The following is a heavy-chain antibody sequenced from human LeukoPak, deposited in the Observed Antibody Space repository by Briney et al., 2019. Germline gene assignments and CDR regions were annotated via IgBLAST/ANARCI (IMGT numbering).Heavy chain of an antibody. CDR1: GGSISSYY. CDR3: AREGYSYGYGFDY. J-gene: IGHJ4*02. V-gene: IGHV4-4*07. D-gene: IGHD5-18*01. Sequence: SETLSLTCTVSGGSISSYYWSWIRQPAGKGLEWIGRIYTSGSTNYNPSLKSRVTISVDKSKNQFSLKLSSVTAAGTAVYYCAREGYSYGYGFDYWGQGTLVTVSS. CDR2: IYTSGST.